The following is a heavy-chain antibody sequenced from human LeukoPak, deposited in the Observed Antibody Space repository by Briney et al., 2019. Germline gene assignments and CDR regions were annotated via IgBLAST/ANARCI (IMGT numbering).Heavy chain of an antibody. CDR2: ISSSSSYI. CDR3: ARDSGYGVGENYYYYYYMDV. D-gene: IGHD5-12*01. CDR1: GFTFSSYS. J-gene: IGHJ6*03. Sequence: PGGSLRLSCAASGFTFSSYSMNWVRQAPGKGLEWVSSISSSSSYIYYADSVKGRFTISRDNAKNSLYLQMNSLRAEDTAVYYCARDSGYGVGENYYYYYYMDVWGKGTTVTVSS. V-gene: IGHV3-21*01.